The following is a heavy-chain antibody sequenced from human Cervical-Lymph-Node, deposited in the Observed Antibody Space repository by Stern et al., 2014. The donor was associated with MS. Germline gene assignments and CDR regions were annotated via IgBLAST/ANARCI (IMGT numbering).Heavy chain of an antibody. CDR1: GFTFSNYA. Sequence: EVQLVESGGGLIQPGGSLRLSCAASGFTFSNYAMSWVRQAPGKGLEWVSTLSAGGSIYYTDSVKGLFTISRDNSMNTLYLQMHGLGAEDTAVYYCTKHQAGERTPSDYWGQGTLVTVSS. CDR3: TKHQAGERTPSDY. D-gene: IGHD1-1*01. V-gene: IGHV3-23*04. CDR2: LSAGGSI. J-gene: IGHJ4*02.